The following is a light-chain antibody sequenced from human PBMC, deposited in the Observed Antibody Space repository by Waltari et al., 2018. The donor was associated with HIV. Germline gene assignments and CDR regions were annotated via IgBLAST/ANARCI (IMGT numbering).Light chain of an antibody. J-gene: IGLJ3*02. V-gene: IGLV1-47*01. CDR3: ASWDDSLGGRWV. CDR1: MSDIVTNY. Sequence: QSVLTQPPSTSGPPGQTVTISCSGTMSDIVTNYVYWYQQVPGTAPKLLIYRNIQRPSGVPARFSGSKSGTSASLAISGLRSEDEAHYHCASWDDSLGGRWVFGGGTKLTVL. CDR2: RNI.